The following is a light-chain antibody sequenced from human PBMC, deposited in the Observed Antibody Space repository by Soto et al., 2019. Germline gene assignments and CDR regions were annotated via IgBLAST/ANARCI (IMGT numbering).Light chain of an antibody. Sequence: ETVMTQSPANLSVSPGERAALSCRASQSVSSSLAWYQQKPGQAPRLLIHGASTRATGFPARFSGSGSGTEFTLTISSLQSEDFAVYYCQQYNNWPWTFGQGTKVDIK. V-gene: IGKV3-15*01. CDR2: GAS. CDR3: QQYNNWPWT. J-gene: IGKJ1*01. CDR1: QSVSSS.